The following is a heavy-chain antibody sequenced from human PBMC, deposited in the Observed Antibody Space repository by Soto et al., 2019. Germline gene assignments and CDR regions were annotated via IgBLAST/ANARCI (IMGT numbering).Heavy chain of an antibody. D-gene: IGHD2-15*01. CDR2: IYWDDDK. J-gene: IGHJ4*02. CDR1: GFSLSTTGVA. CDR3: AHRVDYRGSWNTGYFDY. V-gene: IGHV2-5*02. Sequence: QITLKESGPTLVKPTQTLTLTCSFSGFSLSTTGVAVGWIRQPPGKALECLVLIYWDDDKRYSPSLKSRLTITSDTSKHQVVLTMTAMDPVDTATYYCAHRVDYRGSWNTGYFDYWGQGTLVTVSS.